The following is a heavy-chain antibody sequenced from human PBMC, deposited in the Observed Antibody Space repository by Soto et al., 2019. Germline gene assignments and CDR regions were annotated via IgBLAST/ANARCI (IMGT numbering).Heavy chain of an antibody. CDR1: GFTFSSYA. CDR2: ISYDGSNK. J-gene: IGHJ4*02. CDR3: ARGGDIVVVTALRD. V-gene: IGHV3-30-3*01. D-gene: IGHD2-21*02. Sequence: QVQLVESGGGVVQPGRSLRLSCAASGFTFSSYAMHWVRQAPGKGLEWVAVISYDGSNKYYADSVKGRFTISRDNSKNTLYLQMNSLRAEDTAVYYCARGGDIVVVTALRDWGQGTLVTVSS.